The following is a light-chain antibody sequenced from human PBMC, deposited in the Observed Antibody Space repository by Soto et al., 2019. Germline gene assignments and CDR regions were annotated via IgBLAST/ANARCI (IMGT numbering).Light chain of an antibody. J-gene: IGLJ2*01. Sequence: QSVLTQPPSVSAAPRQKVTISCSGSRSNVGINYVAWYQQLPGAAPKLLIYDTNKRPSGIPDRFSGSKSGTSATPDITGLQTGDEADYYCVTWDNTLTAVVFGGGTKVTVL. CDR3: VTWDNTLTAVV. CDR1: RSNVGINY. CDR2: DTN. V-gene: IGLV1-51*01.